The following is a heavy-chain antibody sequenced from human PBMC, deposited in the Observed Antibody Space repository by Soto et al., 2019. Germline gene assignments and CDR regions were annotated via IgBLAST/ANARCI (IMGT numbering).Heavy chain of an antibody. CDR2: IIPILGIA. D-gene: IGHD2-15*01. J-gene: IGHJ1*01. CDR3: ARRYCSGGSCQRAEYFQH. CDR1: GGTFSSYT. V-gene: IGHV1-69*02. Sequence: SVKVSCKASGGTFSSYTISWVRQAPGQGLEWMGRIIPILGIANYAQKFQGRVTITADKPTSTAYMELSSLRSGDTAVYYCARRYCSGGSCQRAEYFQHWGQGTLVTVSS.